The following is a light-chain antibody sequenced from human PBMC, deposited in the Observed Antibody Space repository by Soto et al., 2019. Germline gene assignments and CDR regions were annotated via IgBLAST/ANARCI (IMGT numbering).Light chain of an antibody. Sequence: QSSLTQPRSVSGSPGQSVTISCTGTSSDVGGYNYVSWYQQYPGKASKVMIYDVKTRPSGVPDRFSGSKSGNTASLTISGLQAEDEADYYCCSYAGSYTFVFGTGTKVTVL. CDR1: SSDVGGYNY. CDR2: DVK. J-gene: IGLJ1*01. V-gene: IGLV2-11*01. CDR3: CSYAGSYTFV.